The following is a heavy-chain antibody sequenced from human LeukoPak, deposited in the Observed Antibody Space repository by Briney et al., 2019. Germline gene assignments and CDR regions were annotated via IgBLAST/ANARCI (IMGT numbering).Heavy chain of an antibody. J-gene: IGHJ4*02. CDR1: GGSISSSSYY. CDR2: IYYSGST. CDR3: ARAGGYLYYFDY. Sequence: PSETLSLTCTVSGGSISSSSYYWGWIRQPPGKGLEWMGSIYYSGSTYYNPSLKGRVTISVDTSKNQFSLKLSSVTAADTAVYYCARAGGYLYYFDYWGLGTLVTVSS. D-gene: IGHD5-12*01. V-gene: IGHV4-39*07.